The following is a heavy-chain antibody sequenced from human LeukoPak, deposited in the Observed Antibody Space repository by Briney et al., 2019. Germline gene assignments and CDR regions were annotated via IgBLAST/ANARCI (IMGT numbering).Heavy chain of an antibody. CDR1: GYTFTSYA. V-gene: IGHV1-3*01. Sequence: GASVKVSCKASGYTFTSYAMRRVRQAPGQRLEWMGWINAGNGNTKYSQKFQGRVTITRDTSASTAYMELSSLRSEGTAVYYCARGGTRHLFDYWGQGTLVTVSS. J-gene: IGHJ4*02. CDR2: INAGNGNT. CDR3: ARGGTRHLFDY. D-gene: IGHD1-7*01.